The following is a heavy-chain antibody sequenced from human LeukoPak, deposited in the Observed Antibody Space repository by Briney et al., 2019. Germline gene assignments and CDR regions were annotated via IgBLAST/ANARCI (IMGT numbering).Heavy chain of an antibody. CDR3: ARGSVPGASPCYCYYMDV. D-gene: IGHD2-2*01. Sequence: ASVKLSCKASGYTFTSYGISWVRQAPGQGLEWMGWIRAYNGNTIYAQKLQGRDTMPTDTSTRTPHIDVRPLRSRHKRVFYCARGSVPGASPCYCYYMDVWGKGTTVTVSS. CDR2: IRAYNGNT. V-gene: IGHV1-18*01. J-gene: IGHJ6*03. CDR1: GYTFTSYG.